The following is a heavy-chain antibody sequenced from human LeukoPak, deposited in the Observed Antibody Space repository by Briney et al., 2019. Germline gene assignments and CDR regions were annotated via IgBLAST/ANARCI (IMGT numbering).Heavy chain of an antibody. CDR2: IWYDGSNK. CDR1: GFTFSNYS. J-gene: IGHJ1*01. Sequence: PGRSLRLSCAASGFTFSNYSMHWVRQAPGKGLEWVAVIWYDGSNKYYADSVKGRFTISRDNSKNTLYLQMNSLRAEDTAVYYCARGDYYDSSGYSQYFQHWGQGTLVSVST. D-gene: IGHD3-22*01. V-gene: IGHV3-33*01. CDR3: ARGDYYDSSGYSQYFQH.